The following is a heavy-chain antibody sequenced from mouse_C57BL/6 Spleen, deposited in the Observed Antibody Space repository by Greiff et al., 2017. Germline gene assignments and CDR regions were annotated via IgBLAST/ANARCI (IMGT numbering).Heavy chain of an antibody. CDR3: ARNLPRNWGYAMDY. CDR2: IWSGGST. J-gene: IGHJ4*01. CDR1: GFSLTSSG. V-gene: IGHV2-2*01. D-gene: IGHD4-1*01. Sequence: QVQLKESGPGLVQPSQSLSITCTVSGFSLTSSGVHWVRQSPGKGLEWLGVIWSGGSTDYNAAFISRLSISKDNSKSQVFFKMNSLQADDTAIYYCARNLPRNWGYAMDYWGQGTSVTVSS.